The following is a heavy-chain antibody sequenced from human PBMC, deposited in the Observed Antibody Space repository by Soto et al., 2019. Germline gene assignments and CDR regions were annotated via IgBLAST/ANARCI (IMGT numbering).Heavy chain of an antibody. J-gene: IGHJ6*02. V-gene: IGHV1-18*01. Sequence: GASVKVSCKASGYTFTSYGISWVRQAPGQGLEWMGWISAYNGNTNYAQKLQGRVTMTTDTSTSTAYMELRSLRSDDTAVYYCARSYGDYDFHYYYGMDVWGQGTTVTVSS. D-gene: IGHD4-17*01. CDR1: GYTFTSYG. CDR3: ARSYGDYDFHYYYGMDV. CDR2: ISAYNGNT.